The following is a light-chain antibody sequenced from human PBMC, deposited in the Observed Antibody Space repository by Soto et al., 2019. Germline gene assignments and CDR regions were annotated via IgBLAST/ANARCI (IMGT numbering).Light chain of an antibody. CDR3: QQYINYFRT. CDR2: KTS. CDR1: QSIGVW. V-gene: IGKV1-5*03. Sequence: DIQMTQSPSTLSASVGDRVTITCRASQSIGVWLAWYQQKPGTAPKLLIYKTSTLDSGLPLRFSGSASGTEFTLTISRLQPDDFATYYCQQYINYFRTFGQGTKVEIK. J-gene: IGKJ1*01.